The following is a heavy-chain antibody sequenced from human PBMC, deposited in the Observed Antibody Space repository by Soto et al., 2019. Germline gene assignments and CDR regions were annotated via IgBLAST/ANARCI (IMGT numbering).Heavy chain of an antibody. CDR2: IYYCGST. J-gene: IGHJ5*02. V-gene: IGHV4-59*01. Sequence: SETLSLTCTVSGGSISSYYWSWIRQPPGKGLEWIGYIYYCGSTNYNPSLKSRVTISVDTSKNQFSLKLSSVTAADTAVYYCARLRDGQFDPWCQGTLVTVSS. CDR1: GGSISSYY. CDR3: ARLRDGQFDP.